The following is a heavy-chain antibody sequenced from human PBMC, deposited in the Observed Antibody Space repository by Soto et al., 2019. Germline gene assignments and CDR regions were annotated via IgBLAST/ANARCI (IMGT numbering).Heavy chain of an antibody. Sequence: QVQLVQSGGELRKPGASVKVSCKASGYTFTDNSITWVRQAPGQGLEWMGWTNTDTGATRPTQKFXXSVTMTTDTATSTAYLELTGLRSDATAIYYCARGGGYAVDFWGQGTLVAVSS. CDR2: TNTDTGAT. CDR1: GYTFTDNS. V-gene: IGHV1-18*01. J-gene: IGHJ4*02. CDR3: ARGGGYAVDF. D-gene: IGHD5-12*01.